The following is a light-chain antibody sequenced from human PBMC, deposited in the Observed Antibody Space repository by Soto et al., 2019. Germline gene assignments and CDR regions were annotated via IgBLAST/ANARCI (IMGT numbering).Light chain of an antibody. CDR3: QQHNKWPRT. Sequence: EIGLTQSPATLSLSPGDKATLSCRASQSVDSSIAWYQQKPGQAPRLLIYGASTRAAGIPARFSGSGSGIEFNLPISSLQSEDFAIYYCQQHNKWPRTFGQGTKVDIK. CDR2: GAS. CDR1: QSVDSS. J-gene: IGKJ1*01. V-gene: IGKV3D-15*01.